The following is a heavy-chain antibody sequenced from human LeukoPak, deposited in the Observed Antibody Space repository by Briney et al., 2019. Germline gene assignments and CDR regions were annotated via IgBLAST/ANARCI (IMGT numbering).Heavy chain of an antibody. V-gene: IGHV3-21*01. CDR3: ARDRIAAAGNNYYYYYMDV. Sequence: PGGSLRLSCAASGFTFSSYSMNWVRQAPGKGLEWVSSISSSSSYIYYADSVKGRFTISRDNAKNSLYLQMNSLRAEDTAVYYCARDRIAAAGNNYYYYYMDVWGKGTTVTVSS. J-gene: IGHJ6*03. D-gene: IGHD6-13*01. CDR1: GFTFSSYS. CDR2: ISSSSSYI.